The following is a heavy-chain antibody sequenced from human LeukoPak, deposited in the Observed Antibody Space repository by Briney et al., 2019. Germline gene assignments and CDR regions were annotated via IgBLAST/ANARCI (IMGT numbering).Heavy chain of an antibody. CDR3: ARHKDYYYSYMDV. J-gene: IGHJ6*03. CDR2: IYYSGST. V-gene: IGHV4-39*01. Sequence: SEALSLTCSVSGDSISTSSYYWGWIRQPPGKGLEWIGTIYYSGSTYYNPSLTSRVTISVDTSKNQFSLKLSSVTAADTAVYYCARHKDYYYSYMDVWGKGTTVTISS. CDR1: GDSISTSSYY.